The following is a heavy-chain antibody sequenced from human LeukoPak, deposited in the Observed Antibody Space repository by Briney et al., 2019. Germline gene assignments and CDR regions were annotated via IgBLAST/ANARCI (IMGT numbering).Heavy chain of an antibody. CDR2: ISSNGGST. J-gene: IGHJ4*02. V-gene: IGHV3-64*01. D-gene: IGHD1-26*01. CDR3: AREAVGAAIDY. Sequence: GGSLRLSCAASRFTFSRHAMHWVRQAPGKGLEYVSVISSNGGSTYYGNSVKGRFTISRDNSKNTLYLQMGSLRTEDMAVYYCAREAVGAAIDYWGQGTLVTVSS. CDR1: RFTFSRHA.